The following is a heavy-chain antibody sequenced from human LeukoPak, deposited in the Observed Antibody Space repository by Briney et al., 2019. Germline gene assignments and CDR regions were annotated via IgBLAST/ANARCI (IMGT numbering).Heavy chain of an antibody. D-gene: IGHD6-13*01. J-gene: IGHJ4*02. CDR3: AKDPIPIDAGYSGSWFDY. CDR1: GFMLGDHA. CDR2: ISNNGVKQ. V-gene: IGHV3-30-3*01. Sequence: PGRSLRLSCEASGFMLGDHAMQWVRQAPGKGLEWVAVISNNGVKQNYADSVRGQFTISRDNSKNTLYLQINSLRPEDTAVYYCAKDPIPIDAGYSGSWFDYWGQGTLVTVSS.